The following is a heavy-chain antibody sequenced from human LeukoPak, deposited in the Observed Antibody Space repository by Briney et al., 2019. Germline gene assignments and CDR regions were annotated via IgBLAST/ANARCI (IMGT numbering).Heavy chain of an antibody. CDR2: ISSEGSNK. CDR1: GFTFSSFA. Sequence: GGAPRHSRAASGFTFSSFAVHWVGQAPRERQEGVAVISSEGSNKYLEDSVKVLFTISSENSKSPLLLQMNSPRAKRTAVYLLCTTYSSSSPWGQGTLITVSS. CDR3: CTTYSSSSP. J-gene: IGHJ5*02. V-gene: IGHV3-30-3*01. D-gene: IGHD6-13*01.